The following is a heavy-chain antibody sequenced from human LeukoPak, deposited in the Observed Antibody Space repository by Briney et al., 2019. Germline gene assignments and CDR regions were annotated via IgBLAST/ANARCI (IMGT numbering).Heavy chain of an antibody. J-gene: IGHJ4*02. V-gene: IGHV1-18*01. CDR2: INAQHGQT. Sequence: ASVQVSCKPSGYSENLYGITWLRQAAGQGLDGMGWINAQHGQTEYAPNSKDRVNMTTDTYTNTAYMELRSLRSDDTAVYYCAGSLGYCTSNVCYLKYWGQGTLVTVSS. D-gene: IGHD2-8*01. CDR3: AGSLGYCTSNVCYLKY. CDR1: GYSENLYG.